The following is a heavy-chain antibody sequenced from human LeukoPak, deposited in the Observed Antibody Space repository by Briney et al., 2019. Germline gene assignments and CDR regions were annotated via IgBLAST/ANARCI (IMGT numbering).Heavy chain of an antibody. CDR2: INTDGSIT. CDR3: ARAVGVTDY. CDR1: GFTFSNYW. V-gene: IGHV3-74*01. J-gene: IGHJ4*02. Sequence: PGGSLRLSCAASGFTFSNYWMHWVRQAPGKGLVWASRINTDGSITTYADSVKGRFTISRDNAKNTLYLHMNSLRAEDTAVYYCARAVGVTDYWGQGTLVTVSS. D-gene: IGHD1-26*01.